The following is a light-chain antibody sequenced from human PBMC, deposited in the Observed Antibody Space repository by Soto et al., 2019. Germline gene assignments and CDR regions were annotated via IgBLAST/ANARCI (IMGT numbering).Light chain of an antibody. CDR1: QSVSSN. V-gene: IGKV3-15*01. J-gene: IGKJ3*01. Sequence: DIVVQPSAATASVYPWERATLYSMSSQSVSSNLAWYQQKPGQAPRLLIYGASSRATGVPARFSGSGSGTEFTLTINSLQSEDFAVYFCQQYDNSPLPFGPGTKVDVK. CDR2: GAS. CDR3: QQYDNSPLP.